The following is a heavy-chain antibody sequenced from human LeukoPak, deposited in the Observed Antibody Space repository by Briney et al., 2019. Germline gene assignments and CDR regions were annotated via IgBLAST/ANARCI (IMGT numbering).Heavy chain of an antibody. Sequence: PSDTLSLTCTVSGGSISSSSYYWGWIRQPPGKGLEWIGSIYYSGSTYYNPSLKSRVTISVDTSKNQFSLKLSSVTAADTAVYYCARQGRVLYYYDSSGDLDYWGQGTLVTVSS. J-gene: IGHJ4*02. CDR1: GGSISSSSYY. CDR2: IYYSGST. CDR3: ARQGRVLYYYDSSGDLDY. V-gene: IGHV4-39*01. D-gene: IGHD3-22*01.